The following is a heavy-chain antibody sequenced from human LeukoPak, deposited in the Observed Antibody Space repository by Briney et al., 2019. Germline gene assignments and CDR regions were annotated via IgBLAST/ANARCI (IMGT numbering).Heavy chain of an antibody. CDR1: GLTFSTYN. CDR3: ARDQTPFY. CDR2: ITRSGQST. Sequence: GGSLRLSCAVSGLTFSTYNMNWVRQAPGKGLEWVSSITRSGQSTYYTDSVKGRFTISRDNAKSSMWLQMNSLRDEDTAVYYCARDQTPFYWGQGSLVTVSS. D-gene: IGHD2-15*01. V-gene: IGHV3-21*01. J-gene: IGHJ4*02.